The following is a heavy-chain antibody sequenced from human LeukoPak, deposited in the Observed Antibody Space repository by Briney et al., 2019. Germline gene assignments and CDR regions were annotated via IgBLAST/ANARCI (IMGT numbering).Heavy chain of an antibody. CDR3: ATVSRDCSGWYPVGSDY. Sequence: ASVKVSCKVSGYTLTELSMHWVRQAPGKGLEWMGDFDPEDVETIYAQRFQGRVTMTEDTSTDTAYMELSSLRSEDTAVYYCATVSRDCSGWYPVGSDYWGQGTLVTVSS. V-gene: IGHV1-24*01. CDR2: FDPEDVET. CDR1: GYTLTELS. D-gene: IGHD6-19*01. J-gene: IGHJ4*02.